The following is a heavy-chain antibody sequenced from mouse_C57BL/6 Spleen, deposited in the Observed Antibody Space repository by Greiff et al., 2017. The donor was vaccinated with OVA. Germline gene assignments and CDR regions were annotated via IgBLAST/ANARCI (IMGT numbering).Heavy chain of an antibody. J-gene: IGHJ1*03. CDR1: GYAFSSYW. CDR3: AREPNLRWYFDV. D-gene: IGHD4-1*01. CDR2: IYPGDGDT. Sequence: QVQLKESGAELVKPGASVKISCKASGYAFSSYWMNWVKQRPGKGLEWIGQIYPGDGDTNYNGKFKGKATLTADKSSSTAYMQLSSLSSEDSAVYFCAREPNLRWYFDVWGTGTTVTVSS. V-gene: IGHV1-80*01.